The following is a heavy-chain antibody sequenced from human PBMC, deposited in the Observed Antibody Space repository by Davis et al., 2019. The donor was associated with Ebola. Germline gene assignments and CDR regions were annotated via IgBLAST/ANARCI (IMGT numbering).Heavy chain of an antibody. J-gene: IGHJ6*04. CDR2: ISAYNGNT. CDR3: ARDYDSSGYLFYYYGMDV. CDR1: GYTFATYA. V-gene: IGHV1-18*04. D-gene: IGHD3-22*01. Sequence: ASVKVSCKASGYTFATYAISWVRQAPGQGLEWMGWISAYNGNTNYAQKLQGRVTMTTDTSTSTAYMELRSLRSDDTAVYYCARDYDSSGYLFYYYGMDVWGKGTTVTVSS.